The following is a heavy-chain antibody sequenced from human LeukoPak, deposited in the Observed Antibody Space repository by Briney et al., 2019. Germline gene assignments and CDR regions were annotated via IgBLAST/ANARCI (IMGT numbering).Heavy chain of an antibody. CDR2: IYHSGST. Sequence: SETLSLTCAVSGGSISSSNWWSWVRQPPGKGLEWIGEIYHSGSTNYNPSLKSRVTISVDTSKNQFSLKLSSVTAADTAVYYCARLLYSSSWHLPNYYYGMDVWGQGTTVTVSS. J-gene: IGHJ6*02. D-gene: IGHD6-13*01. CDR1: GGSISSSNW. CDR3: ARLLYSSSWHLPNYYYGMDV. V-gene: IGHV4-4*02.